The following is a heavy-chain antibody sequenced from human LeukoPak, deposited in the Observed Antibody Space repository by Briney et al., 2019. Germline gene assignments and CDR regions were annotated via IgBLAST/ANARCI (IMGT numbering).Heavy chain of an antibody. J-gene: IGHJ4*02. CDR3: ARGPQYDYVWGSYRPNFDY. CDR2: INPNSGGT. V-gene: IGHV1-2*02. CDR1: GYTFTGYY. D-gene: IGHD3-16*02. Sequence: ASVKVPCKASGYTFTGYYMHWVRQAPGQGLEWMGWINPNSGGTNYAQKFQGRVTMTRDTSISTAYMELSRLRSDDTAVYYCARGPQYDYVWGSYRPNFDYWGQGTLVTVSS.